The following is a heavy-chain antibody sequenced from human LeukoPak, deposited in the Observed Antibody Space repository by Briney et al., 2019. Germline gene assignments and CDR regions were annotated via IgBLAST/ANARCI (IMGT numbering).Heavy chain of an antibody. CDR2: ISPYHGNT. D-gene: IGHD4-17*01. Sequence: ASVKVSCKTSGYTFTTYGINWVRQAPGQGLEWMGWISPYHGNTKYAYGLQDRVTLTTDASTTTAYMELSGLRPDDTAVYYCTRDYGDYGDDVFDVWGQGTMVIVSP. J-gene: IGHJ3*01. V-gene: IGHV1-18*01. CDR1: GYTFTTYG. CDR3: TRDYGDYGDDVFDV.